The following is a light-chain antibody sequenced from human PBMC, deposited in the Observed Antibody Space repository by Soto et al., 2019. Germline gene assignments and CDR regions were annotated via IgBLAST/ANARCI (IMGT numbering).Light chain of an antibody. CDR2: EVA. Sequence: QSALTQPASVSGSPGQSITISCSGTSSDVGAHDFVSWYQHHPDKAPKVIIFEVAKQPSGVSNRFSGSKTGNTASLTISGLQAEDEADYYCNSYTVSRTVIFGGGTKPTVL. V-gene: IGLV2-14*01. J-gene: IGLJ2*01. CDR3: NSYTVSRTVI. CDR1: SSDVGAHDF.